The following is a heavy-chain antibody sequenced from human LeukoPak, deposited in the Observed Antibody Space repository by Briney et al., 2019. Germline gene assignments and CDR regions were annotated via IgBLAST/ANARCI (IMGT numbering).Heavy chain of an antibody. V-gene: IGHV4-34*08. J-gene: IGHJ6*02. CDR3: KMQQLVRSYYYSGMDV. Sequence: SETLSLTCAVYGWTFSGYYWNWIRQPPGKGLEWIGEINHSGSTNYNPSIKSRVTISVDTSKTKFSLKLSSVTAADTAVYYCKMQQLVRSYYYSGMDVWGQGTTVIVSS. CDR2: INHSGST. CDR1: GWTFSGYY. D-gene: IGHD6-13*01.